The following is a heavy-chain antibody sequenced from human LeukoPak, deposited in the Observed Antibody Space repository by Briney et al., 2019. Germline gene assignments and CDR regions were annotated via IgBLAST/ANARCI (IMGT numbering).Heavy chain of an antibody. CDR2: INGDGSST. CDR1: GFTFSSYW. V-gene: IGHV3-74*01. CDR3: ARGGAAMAYY. J-gene: IGHJ4*02. Sequence: GGSLRLSCSASGFTFSSYWMHWVRQAPGKRLVWVSRINGDGSSTSYADSVKGRFTISRDNAKNTLYLQMNSLRAEDTAVYYCARGGAAMAYYWGQGTLVTVSS. D-gene: IGHD5-18*01.